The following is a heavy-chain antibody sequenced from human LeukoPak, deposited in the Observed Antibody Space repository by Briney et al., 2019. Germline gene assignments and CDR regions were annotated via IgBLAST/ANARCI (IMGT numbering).Heavy chain of an antibody. Sequence: PGGSLRLSCAASGFTFSSYGMHWVRQAPGKGLEWVAVIWYDGSNKYYADSVKGRFTISRDNSKNTLYLQMNSLGAEDTAVYYCAKDLLWDSSSWTFDYWGQGTLVTVSS. J-gene: IGHJ4*02. CDR1: GFTFSSYG. CDR3: AKDLLWDSSSWTFDY. D-gene: IGHD6-6*01. CDR2: IWYDGSNK. V-gene: IGHV3-33*06.